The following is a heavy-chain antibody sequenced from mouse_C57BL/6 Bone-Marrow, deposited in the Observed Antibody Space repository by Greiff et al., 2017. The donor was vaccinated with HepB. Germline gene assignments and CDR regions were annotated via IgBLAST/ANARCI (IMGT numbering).Heavy chain of an antibody. J-gene: IGHJ2*01. CDR1: GFTFTDYY. V-gene: IGHV7-3*01. Sequence: EVKLMESGGGLVQPGGSLSLSCAASGFTFTDYYMSWVRQPPGKALEWLGFIRNKANGYTTEYSASVKCRFTISRDNSQSILYLQMNALRAEDSATYYCARYAYGSLDYWGQGTTLTVSS. CDR2: IRNKANGYTT. CDR3: ARYAYGSLDY. D-gene: IGHD1-1*01.